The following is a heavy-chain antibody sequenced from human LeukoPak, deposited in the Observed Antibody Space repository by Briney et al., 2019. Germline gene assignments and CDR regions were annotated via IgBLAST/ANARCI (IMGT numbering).Heavy chain of an antibody. CDR2: INAGNGNT. CDR1: GYTFTSYA. CDR3: ASVDCGGDCYSSSPYGNDAFDI. Sequence: ASVKVSCKASGYTFTSYAMHWVRQAPGQRLEWMGWINAGNGNTKYSQKFQGRVTITRDTCISTAYMELSSLRSEDTAVYYCASVDCGGDCYSSSPYGNDAFDIWGQGTMVTVSS. V-gene: IGHV1-3*01. D-gene: IGHD2-21*01. J-gene: IGHJ3*02.